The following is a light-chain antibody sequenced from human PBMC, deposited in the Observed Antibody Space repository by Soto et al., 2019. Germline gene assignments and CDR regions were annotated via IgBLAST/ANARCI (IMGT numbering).Light chain of an antibody. CDR3: QQYNTYWT. J-gene: IGKJ1*01. CDR2: DAS. Sequence: DIQMTQSPSTLSASVGDRVTIICRASQSISSWLAWYQQKPGKAPKLLIYDASNLETGVPSRFSGSGSGTEFTLTISSLQPDDFATYYCQQYNTYWTFGQGTKVDI. V-gene: IGKV1-5*02. CDR1: QSISSW.